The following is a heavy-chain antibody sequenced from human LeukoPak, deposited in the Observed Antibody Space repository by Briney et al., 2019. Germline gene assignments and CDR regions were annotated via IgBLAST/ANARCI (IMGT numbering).Heavy chain of an antibody. CDR3: ARDLAVTTSYYYYYGMDV. V-gene: IGHV3-21*01. CDR2: ISSSSSYI. D-gene: IGHD4-11*01. Sequence: GGSPRLSCAASGFTFSSYSMNWVRQAPGKGLEWVSSISSSSSYIYYADSVKGRFPISRDNAKNSLYLQMNSLRAEDTAVYYCARDLAVTTSYYYYYGMDVWGQGTTVTVSS. J-gene: IGHJ6*02. CDR1: GFTFSSYS.